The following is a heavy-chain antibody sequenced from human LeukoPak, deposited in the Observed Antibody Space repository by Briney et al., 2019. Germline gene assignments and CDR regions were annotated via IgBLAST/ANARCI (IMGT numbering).Heavy chain of an antibody. V-gene: IGHV4-59*01. Sequence: SEPMSLTCSVACGSISIYYWTWLQQIPGKGQEWMGYIYYTWTTNYNPLFESRATISVDTSMNQFSLKLTSVTAADTAVYFCARGEDFERYYLAYWGQGTLVTVTS. D-gene: IGHD3-9*01. CDR3: ARGEDFERYYLAY. CDR2: IYYTWTT. J-gene: IGHJ4*02. CDR1: CGSISIYY.